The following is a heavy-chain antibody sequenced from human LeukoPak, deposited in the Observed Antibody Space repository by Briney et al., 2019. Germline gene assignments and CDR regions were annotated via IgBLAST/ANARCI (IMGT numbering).Heavy chain of an antibody. V-gene: IGHV3-66*02. CDR2: IYGGGST. J-gene: IGHJ5*02. Sequence: GGSLRLSCAASGFTVSSNYMSWVRQAPGKGLEWVSVIYGGGSTYYADSVKGRFTISRDNSKNTLYLQMNSLRAEDTAVYYCARDIYSYGWGWFDPWGQGTLVTVSS. CDR3: ARDIYSYGWGWFDP. CDR1: GFTVSSNY. D-gene: IGHD5-18*01.